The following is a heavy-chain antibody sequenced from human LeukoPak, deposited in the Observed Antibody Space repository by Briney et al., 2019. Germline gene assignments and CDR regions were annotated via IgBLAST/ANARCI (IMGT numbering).Heavy chain of an antibody. V-gene: IGHV3-30*04. Sequence: GRSLRLSCAASGFTFSSYAMHWVRQAPGKGLEWVAVISYDGSNKYYADSVKGRFTISRDNSKNTLYLQMNSLRAEDTAVYYCARSANQQWLVPLDYWGQGTLVTVSS. CDR3: ARSANQQWLVPLDY. CDR1: GFTFSSYA. CDR2: ISYDGSNK. J-gene: IGHJ4*02. D-gene: IGHD6-19*01.